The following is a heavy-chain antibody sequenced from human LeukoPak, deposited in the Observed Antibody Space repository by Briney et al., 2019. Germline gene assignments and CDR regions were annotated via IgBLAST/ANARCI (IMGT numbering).Heavy chain of an antibody. CDR2: ISWNGGSI. D-gene: IGHD5-18*01. CDR3: AKGGGYILLYYSDN. CDR1: GFTFGDYS. Sequence: GGSLRLSCAASGFTFGDYSMHWVRQAPGKGLEWVSGISWNGGSIGYADSVRGRFTISRDNAKNSLYLQMDSLRAEDMALYYCAKGGGYILLYYSDNWGQGTLVTVSS. J-gene: IGHJ4*02. V-gene: IGHV3-9*03.